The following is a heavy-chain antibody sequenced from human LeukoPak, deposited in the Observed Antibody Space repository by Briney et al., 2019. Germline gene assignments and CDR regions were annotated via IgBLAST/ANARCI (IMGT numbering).Heavy chain of an antibody. Sequence: PGGSLRVSCAASGFIFSNYGMHWVRQASGKGLEWVAVIWYDGSNKYYADSVKGRFTISRDNSKNTLYLQMNSLRAEDTAVYYCAKDYGDYGGDYWGQGTLVTVSS. CDR2: IWYDGSNK. CDR1: GFIFSNYG. CDR3: AKDYGDYGGDY. V-gene: IGHV3-30*02. J-gene: IGHJ4*02. D-gene: IGHD4-17*01.